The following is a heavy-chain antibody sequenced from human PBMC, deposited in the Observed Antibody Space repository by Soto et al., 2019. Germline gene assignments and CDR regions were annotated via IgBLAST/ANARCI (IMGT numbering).Heavy chain of an antibody. V-gene: IGHV1-69*01. J-gene: IGHJ4*02. Sequence: QAQVVQSGPEVAKPGSSVKVSCKASEDIFGSSGFSWVRQAPGLGLEWMGGIIPVFGTTEYAEKFRGRVTISADDDKRTVYMELDSLTSDDTAVYYCAKGDTWEAGTTGPVDLWGQGTLVTVSS. CDR1: EDIFGSSG. CDR2: IIPVFGTT. CDR3: AKGDTWEAGTTGPVDL. D-gene: IGHD1-1*01.